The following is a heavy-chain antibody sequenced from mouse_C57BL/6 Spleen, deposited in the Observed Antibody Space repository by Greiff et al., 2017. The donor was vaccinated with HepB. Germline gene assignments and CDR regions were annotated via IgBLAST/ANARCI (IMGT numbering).Heavy chain of an antibody. CDR1: GYTFTDYE. Sequence: VQLQQSGAELVRPGASVTLSCKASGYTFTDYEMHWVKQTPVHGLEWIGAIDPETGGTAYNQKFKGKAILTADKSSSTAYMELRSLTSEDSAVYYCTRSGTTVPYFDYWGQGTTLTVSS. CDR2: IDPETGGT. CDR3: TRSGTTVPYFDY. D-gene: IGHD1-1*01. V-gene: IGHV1-15*01. J-gene: IGHJ2*01.